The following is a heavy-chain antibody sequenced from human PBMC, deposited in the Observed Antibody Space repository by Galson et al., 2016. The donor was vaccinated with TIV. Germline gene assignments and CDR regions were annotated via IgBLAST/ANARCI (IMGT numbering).Heavy chain of an antibody. CDR3: AAGGKWLDLNY. J-gene: IGHJ4*02. D-gene: IGHD6-19*01. CDR2: VKEDGREK. V-gene: IGHV3-7*01. Sequence: SLRLSCAGSGFTFSVYWMSWVRQAPGKGLEWVANVKEDGREKYYVDSVKGRFSISRVNAEKSVYLQMDSLRVEDTAVYYCAAGGKWLDLNYWGQGTLVTVSS. CDR1: GFTFSVYW.